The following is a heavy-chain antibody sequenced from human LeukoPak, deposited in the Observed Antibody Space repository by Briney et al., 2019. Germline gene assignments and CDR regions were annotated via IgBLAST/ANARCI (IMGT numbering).Heavy chain of an antibody. D-gene: IGHD2-2*01. CDR1: GYTFSNFG. CDR3: ARDGASTDDY. V-gene: IGHV1-18*01. CDR2: IRRNNHNP. Sequence: ASVRVSCKTSGYTFSNFGINWGRQSPGQQLEWMGWIRRNNHNPNYGQKFQGRFTVTTDSPTSTAYMELRNLTFDDTAVYYCARDGASTDDYWGQGTLVTVSS. J-gene: IGHJ4*02.